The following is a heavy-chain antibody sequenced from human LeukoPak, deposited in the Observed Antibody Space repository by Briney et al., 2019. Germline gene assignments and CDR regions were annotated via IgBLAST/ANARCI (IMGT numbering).Heavy chain of an antibody. Sequence: PGGSLRLSCEASGFTFINYEMNWARQAPGKGLEWVPYISSSTRTIYYADSVKGRFTISRDNAKNSLCLQMNNLRDEDTAVYYCARDWPRDGYHEIFEYWGQGTLVTVSS. CDR1: GFTFINYE. V-gene: IGHV3-48*03. CDR3: ARDWPRDGYHEIFEY. CDR2: ISSSTRTI. J-gene: IGHJ4*02. D-gene: IGHD5-24*01.